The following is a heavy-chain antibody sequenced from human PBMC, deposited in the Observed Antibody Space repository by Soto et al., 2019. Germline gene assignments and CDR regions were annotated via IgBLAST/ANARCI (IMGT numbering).Heavy chain of an antibody. CDR1: GGSISSYY. V-gene: IGHV4-59*08. CDR2: IYYSGST. J-gene: IGHJ1*01. Sequence: PSETLSLTCTVSGGSISSYYWSWIRQPPGKGLEWIGYIYYSGSTNYNPSLKSRVTISVDTSKNQFSLKLSSVTAEDTAVYYCARSPYGDDRAEYFQHWGQGTLVTVSS. CDR3: ARSPYGDDRAEYFQH. D-gene: IGHD4-17*01.